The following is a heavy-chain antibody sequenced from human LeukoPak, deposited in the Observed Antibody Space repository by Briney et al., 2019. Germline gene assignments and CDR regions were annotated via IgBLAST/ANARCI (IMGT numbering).Heavy chain of an antibody. J-gene: IGHJ3*02. V-gene: IGHV1-2*02. CDR1: GYTFTGYY. CDR2: INPNSGGT. CDR3: ARVYRRSLITLIRGPGFYAFDI. Sequence: VASVKVSCKASGYTFTGYYMHWVRQAPGQGLEWMGWINPNSGGTNYAQKFQGRVTMTRDTSISTAYMELSRLRSDDTAVYYCARVYRRSLITLIRGPGFYAFDIWGQGTMVTISS. D-gene: IGHD3-10*01.